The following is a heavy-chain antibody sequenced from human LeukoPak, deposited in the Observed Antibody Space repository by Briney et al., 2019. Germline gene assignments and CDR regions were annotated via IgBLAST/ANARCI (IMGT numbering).Heavy chain of an antibody. CDR1: GGSISSGDCS. J-gene: IGHJ4*02. CDR2: FYHSGSI. D-gene: IGHD4-11*01. V-gene: IGHV4-30-2*01. CDR3: VRTTVVNYFNY. Sequence: SQTLSLTCAVSGGSISSGDCSWSWIRQPPGKGLEWIGYFYHSGSIYYNPSLKSRVTISADRSKNQFSLNVTSVTAADTAVYYCVRTTVVNYFNYWGQGTLVTVSS.